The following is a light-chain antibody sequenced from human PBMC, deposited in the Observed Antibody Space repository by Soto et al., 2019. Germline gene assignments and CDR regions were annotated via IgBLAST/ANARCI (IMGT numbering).Light chain of an antibody. V-gene: IGKV3-11*01. CDR2: DAS. CDR3: QQRSNWPGT. Sequence: EIVLTQSPATLSLSPGERATISCRASQSVSSYLAWYQQKPGQAPRLLIYDASNRATGIPARFSGSGSGTDFTLTICSLEPEDFAVYYCQQRSNWPGTFGQGTKV. J-gene: IGKJ1*01. CDR1: QSVSSY.